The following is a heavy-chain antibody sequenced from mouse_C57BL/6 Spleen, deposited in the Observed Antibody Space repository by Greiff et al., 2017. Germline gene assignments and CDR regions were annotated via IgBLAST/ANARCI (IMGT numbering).Heavy chain of an antibody. CDR3: ARSLYGNYGGYAMDY. V-gene: IGHV1-18*01. J-gene: IGHJ4*01. D-gene: IGHD2-1*01. Sequence: DVKLQESGPELVKPGASVKIPCKASGYTFTDYNMDWVKQSHGKSLEWIGDINPNNGGTIYNQKFKGKATLTVDKSSSTAYMELRSLTSEDTAVYYCARSLYGNYGGYAMDYWGQGTSVTVSS. CDR1: GYTFTDYN. CDR2: INPNNGGT.